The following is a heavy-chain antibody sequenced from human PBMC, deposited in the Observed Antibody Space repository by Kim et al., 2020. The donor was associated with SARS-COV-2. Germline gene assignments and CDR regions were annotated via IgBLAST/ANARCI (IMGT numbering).Heavy chain of an antibody. CDR2: ISGSGGST. D-gene: IGHD3-10*01. V-gene: IGHV3-23*01. Sequence: GGSLRLSCAASGFTFSSYAMSWVRQAPRKGLEWVSGISGSGGSTYYAGSVKGRFTISRDNSKNTLYLQMNSLRAEDTAVYYCAKDITMVRGVTIGRGDYWGQGTLVTVSS. CDR1: GFTFSSYA. CDR3: AKDITMVRGVTIGRGDY. J-gene: IGHJ4*02.